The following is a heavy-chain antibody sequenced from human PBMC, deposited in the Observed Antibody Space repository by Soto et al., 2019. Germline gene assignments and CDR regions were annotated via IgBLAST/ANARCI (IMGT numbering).Heavy chain of an antibody. Sequence: SETLSLTCAVYGGSFSGYYWSWIRQPPGKGLEWIGEINHSGSTNYNPSLKSRVTISVDTSKNQFSLKLSSVTAADTAVYYCARGRRTRPSQPNSSSSLNYYYYYGMDVWGQGTTVTVSS. CDR2: INHSGST. CDR1: GGSFSGYY. D-gene: IGHD6-6*01. V-gene: IGHV4-34*01. CDR3: ARGRRTRPSQPNSSSSLNYYYYYGMDV. J-gene: IGHJ6*02.